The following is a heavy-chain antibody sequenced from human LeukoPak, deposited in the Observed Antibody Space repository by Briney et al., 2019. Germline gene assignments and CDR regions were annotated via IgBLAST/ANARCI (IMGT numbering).Heavy chain of an antibody. CDR2: ISYDGSNK. Sequence: GGSLRLSCAASGFTFSSYAMHWVRQAPGKGLEWVAVISYDGSNKYYADSVKGRFTISRDNSKNTLYLQMNSLRAEDTAVYYCGRRMVRGAIDYWGQGTLVTVSS. CDR3: GRRMVRGAIDY. J-gene: IGHJ4*02. CDR1: GFTFSSYA. D-gene: IGHD3-10*01. V-gene: IGHV3-30*04.